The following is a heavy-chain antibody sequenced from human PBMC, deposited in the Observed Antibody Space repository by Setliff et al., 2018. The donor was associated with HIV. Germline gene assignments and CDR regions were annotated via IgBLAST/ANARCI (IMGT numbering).Heavy chain of an antibody. V-gene: IGHV1-69*13. D-gene: IGHD2-21*01. CDR1: GGTFSTYA. Sequence: SVKVSCKASGGTFSTYAISWVRQAPGQGLEWMGGIIPIFDTTNYAQKSRGRVSISAVDSTKTAYMELSSLTSEDTAIYYCARGLPDIVGATNDFFYYMDVWGKGTTVTVSS. J-gene: IGHJ6*03. CDR2: IIPIFDTT. CDR3: ARGLPDIVGATNDFFYYMDV.